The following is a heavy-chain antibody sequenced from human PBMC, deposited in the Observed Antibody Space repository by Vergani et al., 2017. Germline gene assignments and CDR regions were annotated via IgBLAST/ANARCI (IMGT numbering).Heavy chain of an antibody. V-gene: IGHV1-2*02. CDR2: INPNSGGT. D-gene: IGHD5-24*01. CDR3: ARDHRDYNNYPGTFDI. Sequence: QVQLVQSGAEVKKPGASVKVSCKASGYTFTGYYMHWVRQAPGQGLEWMGWINPNSGGTNYAQKFQGRVTMTRDTSISTVYMELSSLRSEDTAVYYCARDHRDYNNYPGTFDIWGQGSMVTVSS. CDR1: GYTFTGYY. J-gene: IGHJ3*02.